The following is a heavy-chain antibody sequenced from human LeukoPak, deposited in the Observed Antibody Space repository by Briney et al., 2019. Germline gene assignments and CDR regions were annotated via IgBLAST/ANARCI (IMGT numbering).Heavy chain of an antibody. CDR3: ARGYSYGYFDY. CDR2: ISSNGGIT. J-gene: IGHJ4*02. Sequence: GGSLRLSCAASGFTFSSYAMHWVRQAPGEGLEYVSAISSNGGITYYANSVKGRFTISRDNSKNTLYLQMGSLRVEDMAVYYCARGYSYGYFDYWGQGTLVTVSS. D-gene: IGHD5-18*01. V-gene: IGHV3-64*01. CDR1: GFTFSSYA.